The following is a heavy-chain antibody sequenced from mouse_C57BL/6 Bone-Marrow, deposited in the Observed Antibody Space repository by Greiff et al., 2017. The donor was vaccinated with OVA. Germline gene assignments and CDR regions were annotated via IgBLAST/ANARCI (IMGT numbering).Heavy chain of an antibody. V-gene: IGHV1-22*01. CDR2: INPNNGGT. CDR1: GYTFTDYN. Sequence: EVKLMESGPELVKPGASVKMSCKASGYTFTDYNMHWVKQSHGKSLEWIGYINPNNGGTSYNQKFKGKATLTVNKSSSTAYMELRSLTSEDSAVYYCARWSYYFDYWGQGTTLTVSS. CDR3: ARWSYYFDY. J-gene: IGHJ2*01.